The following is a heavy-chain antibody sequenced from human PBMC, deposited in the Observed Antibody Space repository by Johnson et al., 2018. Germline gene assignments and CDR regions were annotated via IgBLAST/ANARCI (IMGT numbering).Heavy chain of an antibody. J-gene: IGHJ1*01. V-gene: IGHV3-21*01. CDR2: ISSSSSYI. CDR1: GFTFSSYS. CDR3: ARSQSAYDGDYVGAEYFQH. Sequence: VQLVQSGGGLVKPGGSLRLSCAASGFTFSSYSMNWVRQAPGKGLEWVSSISSSSSYIYNADSMKGRFTISRDNAKNSLHLQMNSRGAEDTAVYYGARSQSAYDGDYVGAEYFQHWGQGTLVTVSS. D-gene: IGHD4-17*01.